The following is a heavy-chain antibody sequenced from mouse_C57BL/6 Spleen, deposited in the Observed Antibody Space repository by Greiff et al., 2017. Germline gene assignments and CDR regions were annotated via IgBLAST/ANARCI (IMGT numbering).Heavy chain of an antibody. CDR2: IDPSDSET. CDR1: GYTFTSYW. CDR3: ARKGAGNQFAY. J-gene: IGHJ3*01. V-gene: IGHV1-52*01. Sequence: QVQLQQPGAELVRPGSSVKLSCKASGYTFTSYWMHWVKQRPIQGLEWIGNIDPSDSETHYNQKFKDKATLTVDKSSSTAYMQLSSLTSEDSAVYYYARKGAGNQFAYWGQGTLVTVSA. D-gene: IGHD2-1*01.